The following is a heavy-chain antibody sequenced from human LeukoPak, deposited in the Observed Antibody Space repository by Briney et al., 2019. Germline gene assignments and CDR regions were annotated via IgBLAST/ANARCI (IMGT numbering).Heavy chain of an antibody. CDR1: GYTFTSYS. CDR2: SNPSGGST. D-gene: IGHD3-10*01. Sequence: ASVKVCSKASGYTFTSYSRHWVRQAPGPGLEWIGISNPSGGSTSYAQKFQDRVTMTRDTSTTTVYLELSSLRSEDTAVYYCARACYYGSGSPLDYWGQGTLVTVSS. J-gene: IGHJ4*02. V-gene: IGHV1-46*01. CDR3: ARACYYGSGSPLDY.